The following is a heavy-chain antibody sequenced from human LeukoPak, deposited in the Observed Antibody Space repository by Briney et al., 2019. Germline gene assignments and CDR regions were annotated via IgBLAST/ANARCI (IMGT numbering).Heavy chain of an antibody. CDR2: IIPIFGTA. D-gene: IGHD2-15*01. CDR1: GGTFSSYA. Sequence: SVKVSCKASGGTFSSYAISWVRQAPGQGLEWMGGIIPIFGTANYAQKFQGRVTITADKSTSTAYMELSSLRSEDTAVYYCAREISGGSCYFDYWGQGTLVTVSS. CDR3: AREISGGSCYFDY. V-gene: IGHV1-69*06. J-gene: IGHJ4*02.